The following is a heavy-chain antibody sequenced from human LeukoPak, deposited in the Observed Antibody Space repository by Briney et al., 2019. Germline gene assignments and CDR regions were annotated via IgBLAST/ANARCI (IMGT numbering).Heavy chain of an antibody. D-gene: IGHD2-2*01. J-gene: IGHJ6*03. CDR2: IYYSGGT. CDR1: GGSISSSTYY. Sequence: SETLSLTCTVSGGSISSSTYYWAWIRQPPGKGLEWIGSIYYSGGTYYNPSFESRVTISVDTSKNQFSLKLSSVTAADTAVYYCARGQGVVPAAYYYYYYYMDVWGKGTTVTVSS. V-gene: IGHV4-39*07. CDR3: ARGQGVVPAAYYYYYYYMDV.